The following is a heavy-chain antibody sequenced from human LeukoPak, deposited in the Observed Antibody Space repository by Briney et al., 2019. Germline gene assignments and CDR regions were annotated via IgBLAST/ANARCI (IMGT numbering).Heavy chain of an antibody. CDR2: TNHSGST. CDR1: GGSFSGYY. V-gene: IGHV4-34*01. Sequence: SETLSLTCAVYGGSFSGYYWSWIRQPPGKGLEWIGETNHSGSTNYNPSLKSRVTISVDTSKNQFSLKLSSVTAADTAVYYCAREGFLEWSLFDYWGQGTLVTVSS. D-gene: IGHD3-3*01. J-gene: IGHJ4*02. CDR3: AREGFLEWSLFDY.